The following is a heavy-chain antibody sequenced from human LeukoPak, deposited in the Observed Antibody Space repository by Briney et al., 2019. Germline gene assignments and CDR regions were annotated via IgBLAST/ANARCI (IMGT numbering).Heavy chain of an antibody. CDR2: INHSGST. V-gene: IGHV4-34*01. D-gene: IGHD6-19*01. Sequence: SETLSLTCAVYGGSFSGYYWSWIRQPPGKGLEWIGEINHSGSTNYNPSLKSRVTISVDTSKNQFSLKLSSVTAADTAVYYCARRRQGPEVGIAVAGTGYYYYGMDVWGQGTTVTVSS. CDR1: GGSFSGYY. CDR3: ARRRQGPEVGIAVAGTGYYYYGMDV. J-gene: IGHJ6*02.